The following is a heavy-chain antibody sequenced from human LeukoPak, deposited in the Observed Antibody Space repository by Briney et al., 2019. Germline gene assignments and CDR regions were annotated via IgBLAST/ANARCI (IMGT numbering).Heavy chain of an antibody. D-gene: IGHD3-10*01. Sequence: GGSLRLSCVASGFTFSSYWMHWVRQAPGKGLVWVSRINSDGASKNQADCVKGRFTISRDNAKNTLYLQMNSLRAEDTAVYYCGGSGSYYDYWGQGTLVTVSS. J-gene: IGHJ4*02. CDR1: GFTFSSYW. V-gene: IGHV3-74*01. CDR2: INSDGASK. CDR3: GGSGSYYDY.